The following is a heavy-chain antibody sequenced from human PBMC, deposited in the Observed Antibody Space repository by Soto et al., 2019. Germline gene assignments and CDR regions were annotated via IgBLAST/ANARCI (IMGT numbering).Heavy chain of an antibody. CDR3: ARAAFRYSSSSGGFTYYYYGMDV. CDR2: IYTSGST. D-gene: IGHD6-6*01. Sequence: PSETLSLTCTVSGGSISSYYWSWIRQPAGKGLEWIGRIYTSGSTNYNPSLKSRVTMSVDTSKNQFSLKLSSVTAADTAVYYCARAAFRYSSSSGGFTYYYYGMDVWGQGTTVTVSS. CDR1: GGSISSYY. V-gene: IGHV4-4*07. J-gene: IGHJ6*02.